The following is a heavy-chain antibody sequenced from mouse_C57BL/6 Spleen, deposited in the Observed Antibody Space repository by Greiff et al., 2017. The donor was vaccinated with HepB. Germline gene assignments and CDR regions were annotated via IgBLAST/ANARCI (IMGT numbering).Heavy chain of an antibody. D-gene: IGHD1-1*01. J-gene: IGHJ1*03. CDR3: TSEQGHYYGSSPYWYFDV. CDR1: GFTFSSYA. CDR2: ISSGGDYI. V-gene: IGHV5-9-1*02. Sequence: EVQLVESGEGLVKPGGSLKLSCAASGFTFSSYAMSWVRQTPEKRLEWVAYISSGGDYIYYADTVKGRFTISRDNARNTLYLQMSSLKSEDTAMYYCTSEQGHYYGSSPYWYFDVWGTGTTVTGSS.